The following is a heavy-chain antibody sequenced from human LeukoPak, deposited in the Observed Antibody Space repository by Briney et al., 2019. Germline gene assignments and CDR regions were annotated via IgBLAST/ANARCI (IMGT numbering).Heavy chain of an antibody. Sequence: GGSLRLSCAASGFSFDDYGMSWVRQAPGKGLEWVSGINWNGGSTGYVDSVKGRFTISRDNAKNSLYLQMSSLRAEDTALYHCARDLKYYYDSSGYYTSQGYFDLWGRGTLVSVSS. CDR2: INWNGGST. CDR3: ARDLKYYYDSSGYYTSQGYFDL. V-gene: IGHV3-20*01. D-gene: IGHD3-22*01. J-gene: IGHJ2*01. CDR1: GFSFDDYG.